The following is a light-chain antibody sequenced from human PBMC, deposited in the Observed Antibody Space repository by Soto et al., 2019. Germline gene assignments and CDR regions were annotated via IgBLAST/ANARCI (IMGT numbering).Light chain of an antibody. V-gene: IGLV1-40*01. CDR2: GNN. CDR1: SSNIGAGYD. CDR3: QSYGGSLSGGV. Sequence: QSVLTQPPSVSAAPGQRVAISCTGNSSNIGAGYDVHWYQQFPGTAPQLLIYGNNNRPSGVPDRFSGSRSGASASLAIAGLQAEDEADYYCQSYGGSLSGGVFGGGTKLTVL. J-gene: IGLJ3*02.